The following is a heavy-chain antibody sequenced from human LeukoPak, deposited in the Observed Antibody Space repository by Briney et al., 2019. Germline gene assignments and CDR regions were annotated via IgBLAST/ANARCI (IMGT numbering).Heavy chain of an antibody. D-gene: IGHD6-19*01. V-gene: IGHV3-7*03. CDR1: GVIFTSYG. J-gene: IGHJ5*02. CDR2: IKQVGSER. Sequence: GRSLRLSCAASGVIFTSYGLSWVREAAGKGLEGGGNIKQVGSERYYVDSGKGRFTISRDKAKKSVDVQMSNLRGEDTAGHCCATDAPRPYETNDYSSYFFDPWGQGTLVTVSS. CDR3: ATDAPRPYETNDYSSYFFDP.